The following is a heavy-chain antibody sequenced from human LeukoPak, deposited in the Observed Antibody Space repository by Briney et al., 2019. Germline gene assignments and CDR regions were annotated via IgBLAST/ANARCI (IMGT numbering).Heavy chain of an antibody. J-gene: IGHJ6*02. CDR3: ARYGSGSYYPVKYYYGMDV. Sequence: PSETLSLTCTVSGGSISSYYWSWIRQPPGKGLEWIGYIYYSGSTDYNPSLKSRVTISVDTSKNQFSLKLSSVTAADTAVYYCARYGSGSYYPVKYYYGMDVWGQGTTVTVSS. V-gene: IGHV4-59*01. D-gene: IGHD3-10*01. CDR2: IYYSGST. CDR1: GGSISSYY.